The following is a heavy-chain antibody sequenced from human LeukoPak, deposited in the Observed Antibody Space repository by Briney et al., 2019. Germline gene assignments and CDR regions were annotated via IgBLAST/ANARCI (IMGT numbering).Heavy chain of an antibody. CDR3: ARGKIGYYYGDYDGY. J-gene: IGHJ4*02. Sequence: GGSLRLSCAASGFTFSSYDVNWVRQAPGKGLEWVSYISTISSTKYYADSVKGRFTISRDNARNSLYLQMNSLRGEDTAVYYCARGKIGYYYGDYDGYWGQGTLVTVSS. CDR1: GFTFSSYD. V-gene: IGHV3-48*01. CDR2: ISTISSTK. D-gene: IGHD4-17*01.